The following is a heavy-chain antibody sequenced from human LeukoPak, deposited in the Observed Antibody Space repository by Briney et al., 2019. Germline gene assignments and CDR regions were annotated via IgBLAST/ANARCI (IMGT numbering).Heavy chain of an antibody. V-gene: IGHV1-2*02. CDR2: INPNSGGT. CDR3: ARAWAAAGTNNWFDP. D-gene: IGHD6-13*01. J-gene: IGHJ5*02. Sequence: AASVKVSCKASGYTFTGYYMHWVRQAPGQGLEGMGWINPNSGGTNYAQKFQGRVTMTRDTSISTAYMELSRLRSDDTAVYYCARAWAAAGTNNWFDPWGQGTLVTVSS. CDR1: GYTFTGYY.